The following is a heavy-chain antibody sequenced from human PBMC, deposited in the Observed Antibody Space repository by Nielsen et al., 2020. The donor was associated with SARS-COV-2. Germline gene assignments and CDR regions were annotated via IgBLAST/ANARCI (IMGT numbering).Heavy chain of an antibody. CDR2: ISAYNGNT. D-gene: IGHD2-15*01. J-gene: IGHJ4*02. V-gene: IGHV1-18*01. CDR3: ARLAVGYCSGGSCYSAPSPAASDY. Sequence: WVRQAPGQGLEWMGWISAYNGNTNYAQKLQGRVTMTTDTSTSTAYMELRSLRSDDTAVYYCARLAVGYCSGGSCYSAPSPAASDYWGQGTLVTVSS.